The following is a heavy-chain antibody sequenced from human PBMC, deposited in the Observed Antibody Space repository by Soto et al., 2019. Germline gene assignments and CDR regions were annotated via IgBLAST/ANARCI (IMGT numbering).Heavy chain of an antibody. D-gene: IGHD1-7*01. CDR3: ERPQGGTDWLDP. V-gene: IGHV5-10-1*01. J-gene: IGHJ5*02. CDR1: GYSFTSYW. Sequence: GESLKISCKASGYSFTSYWIIWVRQMPGRGLEWMGRIDPSDSYTDYNPAFQGHIIISSDKSTSTVYLQLTTLKASDNGMYYCERPQGGTDWLDPWGQGTLVTVSS. CDR2: IDPSDSYT.